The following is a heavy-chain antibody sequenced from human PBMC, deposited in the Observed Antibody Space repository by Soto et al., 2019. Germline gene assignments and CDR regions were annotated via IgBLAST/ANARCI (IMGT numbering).Heavy chain of an antibody. CDR3: ARVEGYSSSRYYYYGMDV. CDR1: GFTFTNFA. D-gene: IGHD6-19*01. V-gene: IGHV3-23*01. CDR2: ISGRGDST. J-gene: IGHJ6*02. Sequence: PGGSLRLSCAASGFTFTNFAMRWVRQAPGKGLEWVSAISGRGDSTIYADSVKGRFTMSRDNSENTLYLQMNSLRAEDTAVYYCARVEGYSSSRYYYYGMDVWGQGTTVTVSS.